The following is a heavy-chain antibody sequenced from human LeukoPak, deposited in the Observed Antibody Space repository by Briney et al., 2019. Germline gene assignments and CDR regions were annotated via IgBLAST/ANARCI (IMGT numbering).Heavy chain of an antibody. V-gene: IGHV3-23*01. CDR2: ISGSGGST. CDR1: GFAFSSYA. J-gene: IGHJ5*02. D-gene: IGHD6-13*01. Sequence: GASLRLSCAASGFAFSSYAMSWVRQAPGKGLEWVSAISGSGGSTYYADSVKGRFTIYRDNSKNTLYLQMNSLRAEDTAVYYCAKVTGIAAAVSNWFDPWGQGTLVTVSS. CDR3: AKVTGIAAAVSNWFDP.